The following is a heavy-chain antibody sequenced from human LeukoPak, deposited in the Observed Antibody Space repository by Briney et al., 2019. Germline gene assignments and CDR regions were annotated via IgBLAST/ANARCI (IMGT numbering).Heavy chain of an antibody. CDR1: GFSFTNGW. CDR2: IKRKTDSGTI. CDR3: TAGLEKSDFDY. J-gene: IGHJ4*02. V-gene: IGHV3-15*01. Sequence: GGSLRLSCVVSGFSFTNGWMSWVRQAPGKGLEWVGRIKRKTDSGTIDYGAPVKGRFTNSRDDSKNTVYLQMNSLKTEDTAVYYCTAGLEKSDFDYWGQGTLVTVSS. D-gene: IGHD1-1*01.